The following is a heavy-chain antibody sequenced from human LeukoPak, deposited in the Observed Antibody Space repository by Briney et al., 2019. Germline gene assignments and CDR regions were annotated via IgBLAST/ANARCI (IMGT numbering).Heavy chain of an antibody. J-gene: IGHJ5*02. CDR3: ARGLLSGGSWFDP. CDR1: GYSISSGYY. D-gene: IGHD1-26*01. V-gene: IGHV4-38-2*02. Sequence: SETLSLTCTVSGYSISSGYYWGWIRQPPGKGLEWIGSIYHSGSTYYNPSLKSRVTISVDTSKNQFSLKLSSVTAADTAVYYCARGLLSGGSWFDPWGQGTRVTVSS. CDR2: IYHSGST.